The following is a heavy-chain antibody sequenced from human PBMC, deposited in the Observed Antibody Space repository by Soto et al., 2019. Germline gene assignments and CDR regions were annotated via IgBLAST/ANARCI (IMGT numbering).Heavy chain of an antibody. CDR3: ARAQYVIDAFDI. CDR1: GYTFSNYG. D-gene: IGHD2-2*01. J-gene: IGHJ3*02. CDR2: ISAPSGKT. V-gene: IGHV1-18*01. Sequence: GASVKVSCKASGYTFSNYGMSWVRQAPGQGLEWMGWISAPSGKTNYAQKLQGRVTMTTDTSTSTAYMELRSLRSDDTAVYYCARAQYVIDAFDIWGQGTMVTVSS.